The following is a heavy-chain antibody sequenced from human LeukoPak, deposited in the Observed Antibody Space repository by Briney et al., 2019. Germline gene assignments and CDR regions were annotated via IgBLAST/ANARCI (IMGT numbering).Heavy chain of an antibody. CDR2: IRYDGSNK. CDR1: GFIFSSYG. CDR3: AKEGPTSYYGSGSPDY. D-gene: IGHD3-10*01. Sequence: PGGSLRLSCAASGFIFSSYGMHWVRQAPGKGLEWVAFIRYDGSNKYYADSVKGRFTISRDNSKNTLYLQMNSLRAEDTAVYYCAKEGPTSYYGSGSPDYWGQGTLVTVSS. V-gene: IGHV3-30*02. J-gene: IGHJ4*02.